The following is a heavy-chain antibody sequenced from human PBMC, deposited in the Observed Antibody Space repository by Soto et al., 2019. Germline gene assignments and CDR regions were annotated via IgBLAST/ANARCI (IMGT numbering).Heavy chain of an antibody. CDR1: GDSISNGDYY. CDR2: IYYSGNT. J-gene: IGHJ4*02. Sequence: QVQLQESGPGLVKPSQTLSLNCTVSGDSISNGDYYWSWIRQPPGKGLEWIGYIYYSGNTYYNPSLKSRVTISVDMPMNQFSLKLISVTAADTAVYYCAREIWYSTSSGLAYYFDFWGQGTLVTVSS. CDR3: AREIWYSTSSGLAYYFDF. D-gene: IGHD6-6*01. V-gene: IGHV4-30-4*01.